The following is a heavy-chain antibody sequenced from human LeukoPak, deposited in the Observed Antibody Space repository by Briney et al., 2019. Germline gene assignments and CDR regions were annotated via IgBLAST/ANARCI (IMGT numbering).Heavy chain of an antibody. D-gene: IGHD1-26*01. CDR3: VRDLGGRSGY. CDR2: TNEDASTT. V-gene: IGHV3-74*01. CDR1: GFTFSSYW. Sequence: PGGSLRLSCAASGFTFSSYWMHWVRQAPGKGLVWVSRTNEDASTTNYADSVKGRFTISRDNAKNTLYLQMNSLRAEDTAVYYCVRDLGGRSGYWGQGTLVTVYS. J-gene: IGHJ4*02.